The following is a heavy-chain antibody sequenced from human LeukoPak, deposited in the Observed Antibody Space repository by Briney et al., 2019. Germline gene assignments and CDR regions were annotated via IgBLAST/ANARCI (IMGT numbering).Heavy chain of an antibody. Sequence: GGSLRLSCAASGFTFSSYAMTWVRQAPGKGLEWVSAISGGGDNTYYADSAKGRFAISRDNSKNTLFLQMNSLRAEDTAVYYCALNSGYGMSVWGQGTTVTVSS. V-gene: IGHV3-23*01. CDR1: GFTFSSYA. D-gene: IGHD3-10*01. CDR3: ALNSGYGMSV. J-gene: IGHJ6*02. CDR2: ISGGGDNT.